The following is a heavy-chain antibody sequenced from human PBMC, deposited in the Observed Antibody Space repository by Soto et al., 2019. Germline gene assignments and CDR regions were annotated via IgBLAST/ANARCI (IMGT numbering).Heavy chain of an antibody. D-gene: IGHD3-9*01. CDR2: INHRGSI. CDR1: GGSFSGYY. Sequence: QVQLQQWGAGPLRPLETLSLTCGVSGGSFSGYYWAWLRQSPGKGLEWSGEINHRGSINYNPSLKSRFSISVDTSKNHYSLNLRSVTAADTAVYYCARESHDILTGPPWVWYFDLWGRGTLVTVSS. V-gene: IGHV4-34*01. J-gene: IGHJ2*01. CDR3: ARESHDILTGPPWVWYFDL.